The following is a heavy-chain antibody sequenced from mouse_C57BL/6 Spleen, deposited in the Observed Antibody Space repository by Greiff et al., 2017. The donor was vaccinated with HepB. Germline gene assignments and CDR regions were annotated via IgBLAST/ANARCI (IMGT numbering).Heavy chain of an antibody. D-gene: IGHD4-1*01. CDR2: IDPNSGGT. V-gene: IGHV1-72*01. J-gene: IGHJ1*03. Sequence: GLEWIGRIDPNSGGTKYNEKFKSKATLTVDKPSSTAYMQLSSLTSEDSAVYYCARGGLGWYFDVWGTGTTVTVSS. CDR3: ARGGLGWYFDV.